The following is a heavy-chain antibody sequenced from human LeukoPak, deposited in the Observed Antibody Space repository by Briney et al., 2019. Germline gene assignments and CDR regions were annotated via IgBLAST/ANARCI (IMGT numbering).Heavy chain of an antibody. CDR1: GYIFTGYY. J-gene: IGHJ3*02. CDR2: INPNDGGT. Sequence: ASVKVSCKASGYIFTGYYIQWVRQAPGQGLEWMGWINPNDGGTNYAQKFQGRVTMTRDTSISTAYMEISSLRSDDTAVYYCARQGPIIVIPSDIRDAFDIWGLGTMVTVSS. D-gene: IGHD2-2*02. CDR3: ARQGPIIVIPSDIRDAFDI. V-gene: IGHV1-2*02.